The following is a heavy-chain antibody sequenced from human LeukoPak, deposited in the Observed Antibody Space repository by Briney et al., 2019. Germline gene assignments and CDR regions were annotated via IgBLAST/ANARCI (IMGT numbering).Heavy chain of an antibody. CDR2: VHLNGAT. Sequence: PSGTLSLTCAVSGGSITTTNWWSWVRQPPGKGLEWIGEVHLNGATNYNPSLKSRVTISVDTSKNQFSLKLSSVTAADTAVYYCARVSIAVAGRYFDYWGQGTLVTVSS. V-gene: IGHV4-4*02. CDR3: ARVSIAVAGRYFDY. J-gene: IGHJ4*02. D-gene: IGHD6-19*01. CDR1: GGSITTTNW.